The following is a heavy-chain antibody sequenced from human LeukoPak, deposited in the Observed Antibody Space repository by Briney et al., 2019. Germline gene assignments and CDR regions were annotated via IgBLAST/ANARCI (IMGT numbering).Heavy chain of an antibody. CDR1: GFTFSTYS. J-gene: IGHJ4*02. CDR2: ISSSSSTI. D-gene: IGHD3-22*01. CDR3: ARGSTYYDSSGQVPFDY. Sequence: PGGSLRLSCAASGFTFSTYSMNWVRQAPGKGLEWVSYISSSSSTIYYADSVKGRFTISRDNAKTSLYLQMNSLRAEDTAVYYCARGSTYYDSSGQVPFDYWGQGTLVTVSS. V-gene: IGHV3-48*01.